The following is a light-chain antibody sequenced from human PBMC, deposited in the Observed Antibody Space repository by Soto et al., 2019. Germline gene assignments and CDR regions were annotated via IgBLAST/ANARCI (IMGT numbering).Light chain of an antibody. V-gene: IGKV3-11*01. CDR1: QSVSSY. Sequence: EILFTQSPATLSLSPGERATLSCRASQSVSSYLAWYQQKPGQAPSHLIYDASNRANGIPARFSGSGSGTDFTLTISSLEPEDFAIYYCQQRSNWHPITFGQGTRLEIK. CDR2: DAS. J-gene: IGKJ5*01. CDR3: QQRSNWHPIT.